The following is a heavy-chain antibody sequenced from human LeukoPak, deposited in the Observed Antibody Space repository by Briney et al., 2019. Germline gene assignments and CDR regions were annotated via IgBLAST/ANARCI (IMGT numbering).Heavy chain of an antibody. Sequence: PSETLSLTCTVSGGSISSSSYYWGWIRQPPGKGLEWTGSIYYSGSTYYNPSLKSRVTISVDTSKNQFSLKLSSVTAADTAVYYCARQDVKNWFDPWGQGTLVTVSS. V-gene: IGHV4-39*01. J-gene: IGHJ5*02. CDR2: IYYSGST. CDR3: ARQDVKNWFDP. CDR1: GGSISSSSYY.